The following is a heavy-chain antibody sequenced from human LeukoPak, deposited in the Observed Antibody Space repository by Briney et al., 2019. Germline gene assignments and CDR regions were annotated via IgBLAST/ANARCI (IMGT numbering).Heavy chain of an antibody. CDR1: GYSISSGYY. D-gene: IGHD3-10*01. CDR3: ARLYYYGSGSRFYWFDP. Sequence: SETLSLTCTVSGYSISSGYYWGWIRQPPGKGLGWIGSIYHSGSTYYNPSLKSRVTISVDTSKNQFSLKLSSVTAADTAVYYCARLYYYGSGSRFYWFDPWGQGTLVTVSS. J-gene: IGHJ5*02. CDR2: IYHSGST. V-gene: IGHV4-38-2*02.